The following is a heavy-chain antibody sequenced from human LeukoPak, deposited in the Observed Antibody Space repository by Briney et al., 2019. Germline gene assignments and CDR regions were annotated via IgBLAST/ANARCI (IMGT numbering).Heavy chain of an antibody. CDR1: GDSISSYY. V-gene: IGHV4-59*08. J-gene: IGHJ3*02. D-gene: IGHD5-24*01. Sequence: SETLSLTRTVSGDSISSYYWSWIRQPPGKGLEWIGYIYYSGGTDYNPSLKSRVTISVDTSKNQFSLKLRSVTAADTAVYYCARHVTISGPYDASDIWGQGTMVTVSP. CDR2: IYYSGGT. CDR3: ARHVTISGPYDASDI.